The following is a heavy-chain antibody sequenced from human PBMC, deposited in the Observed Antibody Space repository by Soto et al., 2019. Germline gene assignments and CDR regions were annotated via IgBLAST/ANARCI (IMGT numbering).Heavy chain of an antibody. D-gene: IGHD6-6*01. Sequence: QVQLVESGGGVVQPGRSLRLSCAASGYTFSSYGMQWVRQAPGKGLEWVAVIWNDGSNKYYADSVKGRFTISRDNSKNTLYLQMNSLRAEDTAVYDCARERYTSSSAVDYWGQGTLVTVSS. J-gene: IGHJ4*02. CDR1: GYTFSSYG. CDR3: ARERYTSSSAVDY. V-gene: IGHV3-33*01. CDR2: IWNDGSNK.